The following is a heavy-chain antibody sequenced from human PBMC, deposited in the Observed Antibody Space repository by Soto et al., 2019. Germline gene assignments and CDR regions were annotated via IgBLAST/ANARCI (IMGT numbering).Heavy chain of an antibody. D-gene: IGHD2-15*01. CDR2: ISSNGGST. J-gene: IGHJ5*02. Sequence: GGSLRLSCSASGFTFSSYAMHWVRQAPGKGLEYVSAISSNGGSTYYADSVKGRFTISRDNSKNTLYLQMSSLRAEDTAVYYCVAIFGYCSGGSCPDNGFDPWGQGTLVTGSS. CDR3: VAIFGYCSGGSCPDNGFDP. CDR1: GFTFSSYA. V-gene: IGHV3-64D*06.